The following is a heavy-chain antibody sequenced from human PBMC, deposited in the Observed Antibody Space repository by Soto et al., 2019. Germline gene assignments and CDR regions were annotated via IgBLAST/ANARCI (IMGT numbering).Heavy chain of an antibody. Sequence: PGGSLRLSCAASGFTFSSYAMHWFRQAPGKGLEWVAVISYDGSNKYYADSVKGRFTISRDNSKNTLYLQMNSLRAEDTAVYYCARDSTYDSGGSVCEYWGQGALVTVSS. CDR2: ISYDGSNK. CDR1: GFTFSSYA. J-gene: IGHJ4*02. V-gene: IGHV3-30-3*01. D-gene: IGHD3-22*01. CDR3: ARDSTYDSGGSVCEY.